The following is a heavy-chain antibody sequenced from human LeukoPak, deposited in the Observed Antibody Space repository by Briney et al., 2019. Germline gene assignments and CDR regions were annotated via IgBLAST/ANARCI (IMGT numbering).Heavy chain of an antibody. CDR1: GFTVSSNY. Sequence: GGSLRLSCAASGFTVSSNYMTWVRQAPGKGLEWVSVTYSGGSTYYADSVKGRFTISRDNSKNTLYLQMNSLRAEDTAVYYCARGIEVGSGYMDVWGKGTTVTISS. J-gene: IGHJ6*03. D-gene: IGHD3-22*01. CDR2: TYSGGST. V-gene: IGHV3-66*01. CDR3: ARGIEVGSGYMDV.